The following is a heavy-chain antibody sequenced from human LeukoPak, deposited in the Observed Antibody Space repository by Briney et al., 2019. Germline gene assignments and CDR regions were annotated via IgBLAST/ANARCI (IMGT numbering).Heavy chain of an antibody. Sequence: SETLSLTCTVSGGSLSSGSYYWSWIRQPAGKGLEWIGRIYTSGSTKYNPSLRSRVTISVDTSRNQFSPKLSSVTAADTAVYYCARITCGGDCRAHYYHYYMDVWGKGTRVTISS. CDR3: ARITCGGDCRAHYYHYYMDV. CDR1: GGSLSSGSYY. J-gene: IGHJ6*03. CDR2: IYTSGST. V-gene: IGHV4-61*02. D-gene: IGHD2-21*02.